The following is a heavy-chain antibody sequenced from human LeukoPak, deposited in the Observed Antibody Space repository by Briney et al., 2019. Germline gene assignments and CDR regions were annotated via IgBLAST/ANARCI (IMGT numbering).Heavy chain of an antibody. CDR2: INPDGRDT. CDR1: GFTFNRCW. V-gene: IGHV3-7*01. D-gene: IGHD2-21*02. Sequence: GGSLRLSCVVSGFTFNRCWMNWVRQAPGKGLEWVAHINPDGRDTYYVDSVKGRFTISRDNAQNSMYLQMNSLRVEDTAVYYCTSWGDTTAEYFQRWGQGTLVTVSP. J-gene: IGHJ1*01. CDR3: TSWGDTTAEYFQR.